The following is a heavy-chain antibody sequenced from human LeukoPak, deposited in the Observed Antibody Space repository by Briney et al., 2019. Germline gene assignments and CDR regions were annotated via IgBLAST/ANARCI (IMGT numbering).Heavy chain of an antibody. D-gene: IGHD3-22*01. CDR2: IYYSGST. J-gene: IGHJ4*02. CDR3: ARARYDSSGYPDY. V-gene: IGHV4-59*01. Sequence: PSETLSLTCTVSGGSISSYYWNWIRQPPGKGLEWIGYIYYSGSTNYNPSLKSRVTISVDTSKNQFSLKLSSVTAADTAVYYCARARYDSSGYPDYWGQGTLVTVSS. CDR1: GGSISSYY.